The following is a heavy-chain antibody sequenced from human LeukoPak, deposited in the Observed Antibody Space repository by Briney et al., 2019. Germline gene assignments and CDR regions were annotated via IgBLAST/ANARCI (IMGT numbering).Heavy chain of an antibody. V-gene: IGHV3-23*01. J-gene: IGHJ4*02. CDR1: GFTFSSYA. CDR2: ISGSGGGT. D-gene: IGHD3-22*01. CDR3: AKAPRYYYDSSGYPYYFDY. Sequence: PGGSLRLSCAASGFTFSSYAMSWVRQAPGKGLEWVSAISGSGGGTYYSDSVKGRFTISRDNSKNTLYLQMNSLRAEDTAVYYCAKAPRYYYDSSGYPYYFDYWGQGTLVTVSS.